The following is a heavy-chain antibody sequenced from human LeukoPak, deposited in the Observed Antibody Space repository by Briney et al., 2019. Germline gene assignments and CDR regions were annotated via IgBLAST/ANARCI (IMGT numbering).Heavy chain of an antibody. D-gene: IGHD4-11*01. Sequence: PSETLSLTCTVSGGSISSSNYYWAWIRQPPGKGLEWIGSIYYSGSTYYNSSLKSRVTISVDTSKNQFSLKLSSVTAADTAVYYCARRGNSNSSNRFDYWGQGTLVTVSS. V-gene: IGHV4-39*01. CDR1: GGSISSSNYY. CDR3: ARRGNSNSSNRFDY. CDR2: IYYSGST. J-gene: IGHJ4*02.